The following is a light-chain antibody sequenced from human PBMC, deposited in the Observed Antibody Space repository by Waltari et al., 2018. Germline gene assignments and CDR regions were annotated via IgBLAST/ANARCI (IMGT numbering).Light chain of an antibody. Sequence: SYVLTQPPSVSVAPGETASIACGGNNIGIRSVHWYQQKPGHAPVLVIYSDTARPSGIPERFSGYNSGNTATLTISRVEAGDEADYDCQVWDSNNDHAFWVFGGGTNLTVL. CDR3: QVWDSNNDHAFWV. J-gene: IGLJ3*02. V-gene: IGLV3-21*04. CDR2: SDT. CDR1: NIGIRS.